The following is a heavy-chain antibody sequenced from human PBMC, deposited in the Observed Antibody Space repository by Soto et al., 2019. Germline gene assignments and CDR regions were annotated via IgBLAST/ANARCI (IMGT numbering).Heavy chain of an antibody. J-gene: IGHJ4*02. D-gene: IGHD6-13*01. CDR1: EGTFNSYA. Sequence: QAQVVQSGAEVRKPGSSVKLSCKASEGTFNSYAIAWVRQAPGQGLEWVGGIIPYYNTLNYAQKCQDRVTTTADDYTNTVYMELSSLRSDDTAVYFCASGASRWYPYFFDSWAQGTLVTVSS. V-gene: IGHV1-69*01. CDR3: ASGASRWYPYFFDS. CDR2: IIPYYNTL.